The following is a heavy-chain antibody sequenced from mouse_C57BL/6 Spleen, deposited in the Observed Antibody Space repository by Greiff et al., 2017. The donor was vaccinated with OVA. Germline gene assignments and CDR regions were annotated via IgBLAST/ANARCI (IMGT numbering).Heavy chain of an antibody. D-gene: IGHD4-1*02. V-gene: IGHV1-42*01. Sequence: VQLQQSGPELVKPGASVKISCKASGYSFTGYYMNWVKQSPEKSLEWIGEINPSTGGTTYNQKFKAKATLTVDKSSSTAYMQLKSLTSEDSAVYYCARAATGTRDLAYWGQGTLVTVSA. CDR1: GYSFTGYY. CDR3: ARAATGTRDLAY. J-gene: IGHJ3*01. CDR2: INPSTGGT.